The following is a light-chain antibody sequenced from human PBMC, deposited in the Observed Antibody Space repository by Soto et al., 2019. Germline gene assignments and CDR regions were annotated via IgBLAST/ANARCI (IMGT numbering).Light chain of an antibody. CDR2: ASS. V-gene: IGKV3-20*01. J-gene: IGKJ1*01. CDR1: QSLSSNF. CDR3: QQYDISPWT. Sequence: EIVLTQSPATLSLSPGERATLSCRASQSLSSNFLACYQQKPGQPPSLLIYASSTRATGFPDRFSGSGSGTDFTLTIISLQPEDFAVYYCQQYDISPWTFGQGTKVEIK.